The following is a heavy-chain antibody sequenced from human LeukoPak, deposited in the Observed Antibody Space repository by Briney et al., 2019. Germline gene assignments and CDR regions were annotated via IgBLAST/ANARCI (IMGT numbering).Heavy chain of an antibody. V-gene: IGHV1-2*02. J-gene: IGHJ6*02. CDR1: GYTFTGYY. D-gene: IGHD6-13*01. CDR3: AREDSSWYYYYYGMDV. Sequence: ASVKVSCKASGYTFTGYYMHWVRQAPGQGLEWMGWINPNSGGTSYAQKFQGRVTMTRDTSTSTVYMELSSLRSEDTAVYYCAREDSSWYYYYYGMDVWGQGTTVTVSS. CDR2: INPNSGGT.